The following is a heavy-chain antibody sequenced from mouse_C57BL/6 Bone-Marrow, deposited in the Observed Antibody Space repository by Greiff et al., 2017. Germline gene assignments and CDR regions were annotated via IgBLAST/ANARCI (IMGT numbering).Heavy chain of an antibody. D-gene: IGHD1-1*01. V-gene: IGHV1-19*01. CDR1: GYTFTDYY. CDR2: INPYHGGT. Sequence: EVQLQQSGPVLVKPGASVKMSCKASGYTFTDYYMNWVKQSHGKSLEWIGVINPYHGGTSYNQKFKGKATLTVDKSSSTAYMELNSLTSEDSAVYYCARPYYYGSSSYFDYWGQGTTLTVSS. CDR3: ARPYYYGSSSYFDY. J-gene: IGHJ2*01.